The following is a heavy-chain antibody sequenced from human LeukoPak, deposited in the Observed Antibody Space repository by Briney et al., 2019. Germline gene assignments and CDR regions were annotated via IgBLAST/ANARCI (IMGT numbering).Heavy chain of an antibody. CDR2: ISPNSGGT. CDR3: ARGNSYGYLYI. J-gene: IGHJ3*02. V-gene: IGHV1-2*02. CDR1: GYSFSGHY. D-gene: IGHD5-18*01. Sequence: ASVKVSCKASGYSFSGHYMHWVRQAPGQGPEWMGWISPNSGGTNYAQKFQGRVTMTRDTSISTAYMELSRLRSDDTAVYYCARGNSYGYLYIWGQGTMVTVSS.